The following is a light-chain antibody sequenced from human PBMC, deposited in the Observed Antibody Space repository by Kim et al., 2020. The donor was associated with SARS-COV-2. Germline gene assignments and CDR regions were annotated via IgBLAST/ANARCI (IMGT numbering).Light chain of an antibody. CDR3: QSYDSSLSGYV. CDR1: SSNIGAGYD. J-gene: IGLJ1*01. CDR2: GNS. V-gene: IGLV1-40*01. Sequence: QRVTISCTGSSSNIGAGYDVHWYQQLPGTAPKLLIYGNSNRPSGVPDRFSGSKSGTSASLAITGLQAEDESDYYCQSYDSSLSGYVFGTGTKVTVL.